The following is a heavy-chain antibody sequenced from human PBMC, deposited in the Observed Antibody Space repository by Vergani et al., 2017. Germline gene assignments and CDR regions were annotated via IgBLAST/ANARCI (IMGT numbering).Heavy chain of an antibody. J-gene: IGHJ4*02. CDR1: GDSISTSSYA. D-gene: IGHD3-10*01. V-gene: IGHV4-39*01. CDR2: VFYGGRT. CDR3: ARHISAVRPSSMTAFDY. Sequence: QMQLQESGPGLVKPSETLSLSCTVSGDSISTSSYAWGWIRQPQGKTLEWIGTVFYGGRTSYNPALKIRVNLSLDTSKKQISLHLTSVTAADTAVYYSARHISAVRPSSMTAFDYWGQGTLVTVSS.